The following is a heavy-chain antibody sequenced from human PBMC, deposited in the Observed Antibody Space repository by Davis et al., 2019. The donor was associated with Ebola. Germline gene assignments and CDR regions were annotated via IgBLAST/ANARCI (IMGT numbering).Heavy chain of an antibody. Sequence: SGPTLVKPTETLTLTCTVSGFSLSNARMGVSWIRQPPGKGLEWLGYIYYSGSTNYNPSLKSRVTISVDTSKNQFSLKLSSVTAADTAVYYCAREGYDSSGYRSDWGQGTLVTVSS. J-gene: IGHJ4*02. CDR2: IYYSGST. CDR3: AREGYDSSGYRSD. D-gene: IGHD3-22*01. V-gene: IGHV4-61*01. CDR1: GFSLSNARMG.